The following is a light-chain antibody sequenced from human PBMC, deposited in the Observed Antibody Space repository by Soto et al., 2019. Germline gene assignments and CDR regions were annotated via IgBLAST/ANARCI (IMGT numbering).Light chain of an antibody. CDR2: GAS. J-gene: IGKJ1*01. V-gene: IGKV3D-15*01. Sequence: EIVMTQSPATLSVSPGERATLSCRASQNVSSNLAWYQQKPGQAPRLLIYGASTRATGIPARFSGSGSGTEFTLSFSSLKSEDFEGYYCQQYNNWPPWTFGQGTKVEIK. CDR3: QQYNNWPPWT. CDR1: QNVSSN.